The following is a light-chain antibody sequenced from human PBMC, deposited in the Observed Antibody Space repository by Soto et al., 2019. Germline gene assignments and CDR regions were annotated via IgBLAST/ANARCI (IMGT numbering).Light chain of an antibody. J-gene: IGLJ1*01. CDR3: QSYDTSLTGSYV. CDR1: SSDIGAGYD. CDR2: GNN. Sequence: QAVVTQPPSVSGAPGQRVTISCTGSSSDIGAGYDVHWYQQLPGTAPKLLIYGNNNRPSGVPDRFSGSKSGTSASLAITGLQAEDEADYYCQSYDTSLTGSYVFGTGTKVTVL. V-gene: IGLV1-40*01.